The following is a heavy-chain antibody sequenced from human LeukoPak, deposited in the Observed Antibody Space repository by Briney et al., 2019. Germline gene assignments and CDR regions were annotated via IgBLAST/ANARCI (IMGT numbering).Heavy chain of an antibody. D-gene: IGHD3-16*01. J-gene: IGHJ3*02. CDR1: GYTFTTYF. V-gene: IGHV1-46*01. CDR2: INPSTGST. CDR3: ARLGLGEALDT. Sequence: ASVKVSCKASGYTFTTYFIHWVRQAPGQGLEWLGLINPSTGSTKYAQKFQGRVTMSRDTSTNTVYMELSSLRSEDTAVYYCARLGLGEALDTSGHGTMVTVSS.